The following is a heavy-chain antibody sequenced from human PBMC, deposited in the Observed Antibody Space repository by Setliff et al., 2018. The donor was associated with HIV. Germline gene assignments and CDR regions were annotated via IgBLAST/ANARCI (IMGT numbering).Heavy chain of an antibody. J-gene: IGHJ4*02. Sequence: GGSLRLSCAASGFTISNYAMIWVRPAPGKGLEWVSAIGSGGDTYSADSVRGRFTISRDNSKNTLYLQMNSLRAEDTAVYYCAKNLYRSGWSPLDYWGQGTLVTVSS. CDR3: AKNLYRSGWSPLDY. CDR2: IGSGGDT. V-gene: IGHV3-23*01. D-gene: IGHD6-13*01. CDR1: GFTISNYA.